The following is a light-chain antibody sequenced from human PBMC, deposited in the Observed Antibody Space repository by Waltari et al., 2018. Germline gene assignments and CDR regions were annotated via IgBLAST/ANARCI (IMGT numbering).Light chain of an antibody. J-gene: IGKJ1*01. Sequence: VLTQSPGSLSSPPGARVTLSCRASQSVSRALALYQQKPGQAPRLLIFGASNRATGIPGRFSGSGTGTDFSLTISRLEPEKFAVYYCQHYVRLPATFGRGTKVEIK. V-gene: IGKV3-20*01. CDR1: QSVSRA. CDR3: QHYVRLPAT. CDR2: GAS.